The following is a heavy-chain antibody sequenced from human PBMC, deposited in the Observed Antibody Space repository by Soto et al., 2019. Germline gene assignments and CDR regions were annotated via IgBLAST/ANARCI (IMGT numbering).Heavy chain of an antibody. Sequence: QVQLVQSGAEVKKPGASVKVSCKASGYTITSYGITRVRQAPGQGLEWMGWISAYNGNTNDEQNLQVRDTMTTDKSTNTAYMELRILRYDETAVYYCARDLGSSRVLDDWGQGTQDTVPS. V-gene: IGHV1-18*01. CDR3: ARDLGSSRVLDD. CDR1: GYTITSYG. D-gene: IGHD6-13*01. CDR2: ISAYNGNT. J-gene: IGHJ4*02.